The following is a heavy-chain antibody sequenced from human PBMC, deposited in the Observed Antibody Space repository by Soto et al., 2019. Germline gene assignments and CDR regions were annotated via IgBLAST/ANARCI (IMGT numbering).Heavy chain of an antibody. CDR2: IYHSGST. V-gene: IGHV4-4*02. CDR3: ASIAVRGVIRTYYFDY. Sequence: SETLSLTCAVSGGSISSSNWWSWVRQPPGKGLEWIGEIYHSGSTNYNPSLKSRVTISVDKSKNQFSLKLSSVTAADTAVYYCASIAVRGVIRTYYFDYWGQGTLVTVSS. J-gene: IGHJ4*02. D-gene: IGHD3-10*01. CDR1: GGSISSSNW.